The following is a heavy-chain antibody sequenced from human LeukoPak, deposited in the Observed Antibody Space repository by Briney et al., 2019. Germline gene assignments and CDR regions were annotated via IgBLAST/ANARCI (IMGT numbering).Heavy chain of an antibody. J-gene: IGHJ4*02. CDR3: ASQSSSSWYTHFDY. Sequence: GGSLRLSCAASGFTFSSYSMNWVRQAPGKGLEWVSSISSSSSYIYYADSVKGRFTISRDNAKNSLYLQMNSLRAEDTAVYYCASQSSSSWYTHFDYWGQGTLVTVSS. CDR2: ISSSSSYI. D-gene: IGHD6-13*01. CDR1: GFTFSSYS. V-gene: IGHV3-21*01.